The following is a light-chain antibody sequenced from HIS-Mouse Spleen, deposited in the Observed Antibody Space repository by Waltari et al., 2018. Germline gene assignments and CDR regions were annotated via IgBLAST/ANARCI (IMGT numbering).Light chain of an antibody. CDR3: SSYTSSSTYV. Sequence: QSALTQPASVSGSPGQSITISCPGTSSDVGGHHYFSWYQQHPGKAPKLMIYDVSNRPSGVSNRFSGSKSGNTASLTISGLQAEDEADYYCSSYTSSSTYVFGTGTKVTVL. CDR2: DVS. CDR1: SSDVGGHHY. V-gene: IGLV2-14*03. J-gene: IGLJ1*01.